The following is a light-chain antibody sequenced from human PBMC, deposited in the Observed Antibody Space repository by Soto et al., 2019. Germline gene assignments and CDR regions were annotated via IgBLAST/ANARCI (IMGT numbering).Light chain of an antibody. Sequence: DIQMPQSPSTLSASVGDRVTITCRASQSISSWLAWYQQKPGKAPKLLIYDASSLESGVPSRFSGSGSGTEFTLTISSLQPDDFATYYCQQYNSYSLTFGPGTKVDIK. CDR3: QQYNSYSLT. J-gene: IGKJ3*01. CDR1: QSISSW. V-gene: IGKV1-5*01. CDR2: DAS.